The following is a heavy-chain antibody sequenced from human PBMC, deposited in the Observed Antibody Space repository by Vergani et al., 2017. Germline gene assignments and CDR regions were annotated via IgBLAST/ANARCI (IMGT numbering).Heavy chain of an antibody. CDR3: ARLRYYYDSSGYWLFDY. J-gene: IGHJ4*02. D-gene: IGHD3-22*01. V-gene: IGHV1-69*01. CDR1: GGTFSSYA. CDR2: IIPIFGTA. Sequence: QVQLVQSGAEVKKPGSSVKVSCKASGGTFSSYAISWVRQAPGQGLEWMGGIIPIFGTANYAQKFQGRVTITADESTSTAYMELSSLRSEDTAVSYCARLRYYYDSSGYWLFDYWGQGTLVTVSS.